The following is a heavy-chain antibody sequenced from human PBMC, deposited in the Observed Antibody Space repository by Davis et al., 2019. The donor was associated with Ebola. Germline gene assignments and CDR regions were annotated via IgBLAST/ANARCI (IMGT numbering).Heavy chain of an antibody. D-gene: IGHD3-3*01. CDR2: ISAYNGNT. J-gene: IGHJ6*02. Sequence: ASVKVSCKASGYTFTSYGISWVRQAPGQGLEWMGWISAYNGNTNYAQKLQGRVTMTTDTSTSTAYMELRSLRSDDTAVYYCARDRYYDFWSGYYRADYYYYYGMDVWGQGTTVTVSS. CDR3: ARDRYYDFWSGYYRADYYYYYGMDV. CDR1: GYTFTSYG. V-gene: IGHV1-18*01.